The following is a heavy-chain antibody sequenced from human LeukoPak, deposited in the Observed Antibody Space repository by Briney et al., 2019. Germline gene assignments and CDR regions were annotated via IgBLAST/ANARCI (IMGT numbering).Heavy chain of an antibody. CDR2: ISGSGGST. V-gene: IGHV3-23*01. CDR1: GFTFSSYA. Sequence: GGSLRLSCAASGFTFSSYAMSWVRQAPGKGLEWVSAISGSGGSTYYADSVKGRFTISRDNSKNTLYLQMNSLRAEDTAVYYCAKAPDIVVVPARFDYWGQGTLVTVST. J-gene: IGHJ4*02. CDR3: AKAPDIVVVPARFDY. D-gene: IGHD2-2*01.